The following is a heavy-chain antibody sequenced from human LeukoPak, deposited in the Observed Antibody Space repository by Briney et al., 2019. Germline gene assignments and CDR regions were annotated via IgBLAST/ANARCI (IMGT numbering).Heavy chain of an antibody. D-gene: IGHD3-10*01. CDR3: AKSMVRGVITRFDY. V-gene: IGHV3-21*01. CDR2: ISSSSSYI. Sequence: PGGSLRLSCAASGFTFSSYSMNWVRQAPGKGLEWVSTISSSSSYIYYADSVKGRFTISRDNAKNSLYLQMNSLRAEDTAVYYCAKSMVRGVITRFDYWGQGTLVTVSS. CDR1: GFTFSSYS. J-gene: IGHJ4*02.